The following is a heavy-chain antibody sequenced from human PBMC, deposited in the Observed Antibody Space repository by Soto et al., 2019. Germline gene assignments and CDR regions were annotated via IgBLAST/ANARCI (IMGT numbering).Heavy chain of an antibody. J-gene: IGHJ4*02. V-gene: IGHV4-59*01. CDR2: IYYSGST. CDR1: GGSISSYY. Sequence: SETLSLTCTVSGGSISSYYRSWIRQPPGKGLEWIGYIYYSGSTNYNPSLKSRVTISVDTSKNQFSLKLSFVTAADTAVYYCARTPPYSSSWLDYWGQGTLVTVSS. CDR3: ARTPPYSSSWLDY. D-gene: IGHD6-13*01.